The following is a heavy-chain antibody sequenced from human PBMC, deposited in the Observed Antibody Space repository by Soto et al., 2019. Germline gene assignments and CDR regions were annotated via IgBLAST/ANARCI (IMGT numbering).Heavy chain of an antibody. J-gene: IGHJ6*02. CDR3: ARGALNYDLWSGPINGGMDV. CDR2: KYHGGFS. CDR1: GYSINDGYY. D-gene: IGHD3-3*01. Sequence: TSETLSLTCTVSGYSINDGYYWGWIRQSPGKGLEWIGGKYHGGFSDYNPSLKSRVTISVDTPKNRFSLEVRSVTAADTAVYYRARGALNYDLWSGPINGGMDVWGQGPTVT. V-gene: IGHV4-38-2*02.